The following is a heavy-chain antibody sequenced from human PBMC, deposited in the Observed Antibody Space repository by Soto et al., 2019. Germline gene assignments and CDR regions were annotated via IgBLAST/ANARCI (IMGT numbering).Heavy chain of an antibody. V-gene: IGHV5-10-1*01. D-gene: IGHD3-22*01. J-gene: IGHJ4*02. CDR3: ARQIYDSDTGPNFRYYFDS. CDR2: IDPSDSQT. CDR1: GYSFAGYW. Sequence: KISCKGSGYSFAGYWITWVRQKPGKGLEWMGRIDPSDSQTYYSPSFRGHVTISVTKSITTVFLQWSRLRASDTAMYYCARQIYDSDTGPNFRYYFDSWRQGIPVDVS.